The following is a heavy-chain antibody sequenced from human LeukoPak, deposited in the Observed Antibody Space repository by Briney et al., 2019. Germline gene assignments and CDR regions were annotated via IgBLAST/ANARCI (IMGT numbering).Heavy chain of an antibody. CDR2: INPNSGGT. D-gene: IGHD3-16*01. CDR1: GYTFIDYY. Sequence: WASVKVSCKASGYTFIDYYIHWVRQAPGQGLEWLGWINPNSGGTNYAQKVQGRVNLIRETSINTAYMELSRLTSDDTALYYCARSGLRGRSYDDAFDIWGQGTMVTVSS. CDR3: ARSGLRGRSYDDAFDI. J-gene: IGHJ3*02. V-gene: IGHV1-2*02.